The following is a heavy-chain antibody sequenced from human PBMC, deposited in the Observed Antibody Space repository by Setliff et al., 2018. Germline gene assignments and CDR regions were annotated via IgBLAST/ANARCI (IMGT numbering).Heavy chain of an antibody. D-gene: IGHD6-19*01. CDR2: ISGSGGST. Sequence: PGGSLRLSCAASGFTFSSYAMSWVRQAPGKGLEWVSAISGSGGSTYYADSVKGRFTISRDNAKNSLYLQMNSLRAEDTAVYYCARRGDSGGYYYYGMDVWGQGTTVTVSS. V-gene: IGHV3-23*01. J-gene: IGHJ6*02. CDR3: ARRGDSGGYYYYGMDV. CDR1: GFTFSSYA.